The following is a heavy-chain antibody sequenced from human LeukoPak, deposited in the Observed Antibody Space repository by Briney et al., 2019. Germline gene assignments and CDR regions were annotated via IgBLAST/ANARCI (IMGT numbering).Heavy chain of an antibody. D-gene: IGHD5-18*01. CDR2: IKSKTDGGTA. J-gene: IGHJ4*02. V-gene: IGHV3-15*01. CDR3: TTGAWIQLWLADY. Sequence: GGSLRLSCAASGFTFTNAWMTWVRQAPGKGLEWVGLIKSKTDGGTADYAAPVKGRFTISRGDSKSTLYLQMNSLKAEDTAVYYCTTGAWIQLWLADYWGRGTLVTVSS. CDR1: GFTFTNAW.